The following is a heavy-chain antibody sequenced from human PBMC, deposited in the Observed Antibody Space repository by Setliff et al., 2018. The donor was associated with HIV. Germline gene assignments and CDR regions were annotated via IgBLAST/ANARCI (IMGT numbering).Heavy chain of an antibody. CDR1: GYIFSHYG. Sequence: ASVKVSCKISGYIFSHYGVTWVRQAPGQGLEYMGYISGYTGITHYAQSFQGRVTMTTDPSKYTAYTELRSLKYDDTAVYYCARGAGNPHWYYDTWSGPRSGYLQHWAQGTLVTVSS. D-gene: IGHD3-3*01. CDR3: ARGAGNPHWYYDTWSGPRSGYLQH. CDR2: ISGYTGIT. J-gene: IGHJ1*01. V-gene: IGHV1-18*01.